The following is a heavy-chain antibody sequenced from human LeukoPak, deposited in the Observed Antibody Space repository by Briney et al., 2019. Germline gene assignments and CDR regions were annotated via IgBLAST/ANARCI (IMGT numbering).Heavy chain of an antibody. Sequence: SETLSLTCAVYGGSFSGYYWSWIRQPPGKGLEWIGEINHSGSTNYNPSLKSRVTISVDTSKNQFSLKLSSVTAADTAVYYCARSLERPRFRSSARTNWFDPWGQGTLVAVSS. J-gene: IGHJ5*02. V-gene: IGHV4-34*01. D-gene: IGHD1-1*01. CDR1: GGSFSGYY. CDR2: INHSGST. CDR3: ARSLERPRFRSSARTNWFDP.